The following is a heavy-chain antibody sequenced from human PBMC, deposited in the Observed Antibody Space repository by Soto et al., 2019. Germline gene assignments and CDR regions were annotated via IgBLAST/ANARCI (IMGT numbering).Heavy chain of an antibody. J-gene: IGHJ4*02. CDR2: ISGSGGST. D-gene: IGHD4-17*01. CDR3: AKGGPRGDYFDY. V-gene: IGHV3-23*01. Sequence: EVQLLESGGGLVQPGGSLRLSCAASGFPFSSFALSWVRQAPGKGLEWVSAISGSGGSTYYADSVKGRFTISRDNSKNTLYLQMNSLRAEDTAVYYCAKGGPRGDYFDYWGQGTLVTVSS. CDR1: GFPFSSFA.